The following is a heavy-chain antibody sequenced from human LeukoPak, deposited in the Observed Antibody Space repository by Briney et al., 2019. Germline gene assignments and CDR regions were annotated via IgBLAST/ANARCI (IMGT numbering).Heavy chain of an antibody. J-gene: IGHJ3*02. CDR1: GFTFSNYW. CDR2: IKQDGSEQ. CDR3: AKPPFMTSAFDI. V-gene: IGHV3-7*03. D-gene: IGHD3-16*01. Sequence: GGSLRLSCAASGFTFSNYWMTWVRQAPGKGLEWVANIKQDGSEQYYVDSVKGRFTISRDNAKNSLYLQMNSLRAEDTAVYYCAKPPFMTSAFDIWCQGTMVTVSS.